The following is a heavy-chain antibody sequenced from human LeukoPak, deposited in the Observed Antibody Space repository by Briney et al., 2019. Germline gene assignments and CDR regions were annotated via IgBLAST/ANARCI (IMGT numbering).Heavy chain of an antibody. D-gene: IGHD2-2*01. CDR2: IIPIFGTA. V-gene: IGHV1-69*13. CDR1: GGTFSSYA. J-gene: IGHJ4*02. CDR3: ASSSTKGGYFDY. Sequence: SVKVSCKASGGTFSSYAISWVRQAPGQGLEWMGGIIPIFGTANCAQKFQGRVTITADESTSTAYMELSSLRSEDTAVYYCASSSTKGGYFDYWGQGTLVTVSS.